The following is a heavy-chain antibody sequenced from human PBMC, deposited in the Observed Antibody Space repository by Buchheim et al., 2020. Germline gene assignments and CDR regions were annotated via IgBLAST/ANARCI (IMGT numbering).Heavy chain of an antibody. CDR2: IYTSGST. CDR1: GGSISSGRYF. Sequence: QVLLQESGPGLVKPSQTLSLTCSVSGGSISSGRYFWNWIRQPAGKGLEWIGRIYTSGSTRYNPSLKSRVTISLDTSNNQVSLKLNSVTAADTAVYYCTREFDPWGQGTL. V-gene: IGHV4-61*02. CDR3: TREFDP. J-gene: IGHJ5*02.